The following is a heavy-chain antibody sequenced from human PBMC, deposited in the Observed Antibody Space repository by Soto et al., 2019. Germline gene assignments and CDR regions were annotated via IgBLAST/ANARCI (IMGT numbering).Heavy chain of an antibody. CDR2: INGYGHGA. V-gene: IGHV1-18*01. CDR1: GYSFTTYG. Sequence: VQLVQSGAEVRQPGASVKVSCKASGYSFTTYGMSWVRQAPGQGLEYMGWINGYGHGAKYVQRFQGRFSMTTDTSANTVYMDLRSLTYDDTAVYYCVRDLNGDFYYWGQGTVIIVSP. J-gene: IGHJ4*02. CDR3: VRDLNGDFYY. D-gene: IGHD3-10*01.